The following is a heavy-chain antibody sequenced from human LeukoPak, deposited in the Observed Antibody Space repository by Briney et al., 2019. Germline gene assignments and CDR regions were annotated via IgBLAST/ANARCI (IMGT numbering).Heavy chain of an antibody. D-gene: IGHD6-13*01. J-gene: IGHJ4*02. CDR1: GGSISSYY. CDR3: ASAPSTAAAGTGFDY. Sequence: SETLSLTCTVSGGSISSYYWSWIRQPPGKGLEWMGYIYYCWSTNYNPSLKTRVTISVDTSKNQFSLKLSSVPAADAAVYYCASAPSTAAAGTGFDYWGQGTLVTVSS. V-gene: IGHV4-59*01. CDR2: IYYCWST.